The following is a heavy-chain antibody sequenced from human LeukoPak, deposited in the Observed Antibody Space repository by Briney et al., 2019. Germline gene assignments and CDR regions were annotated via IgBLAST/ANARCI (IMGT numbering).Heavy chain of an antibody. Sequence: PETLSLTCNVSGGSISSSSYYWGWIRQSPGKEPEWIGSVYYSGSTYYTPSLKSRVTISVYTSKNQFSLKLSSVTAADTAVYYCARHQENYYYGMDVWGQGTSVTVS. CDR2: VYYSGST. CDR3: ARHQENYYYGMDV. CDR1: GGSISSSSYY. V-gene: IGHV4-39*01. J-gene: IGHJ6*02.